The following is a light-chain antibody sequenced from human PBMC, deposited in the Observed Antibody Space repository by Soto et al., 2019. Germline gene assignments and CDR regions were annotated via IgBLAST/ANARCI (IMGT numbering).Light chain of an antibody. CDR3: QQYKSYSSS. CDR2: KAS. V-gene: IGKV1-5*03. Sequence: DIQMTQSPSTLSASVGDRVAITCRASQSISSWLAWYQQKPGKAPKVLIYKASSLKSGVPSRFSGSGSGTEFTLTISSLQTDDFATYYCQQYKSYSSSFGQGTKLEIK. CDR1: QSISSW. J-gene: IGKJ2*03.